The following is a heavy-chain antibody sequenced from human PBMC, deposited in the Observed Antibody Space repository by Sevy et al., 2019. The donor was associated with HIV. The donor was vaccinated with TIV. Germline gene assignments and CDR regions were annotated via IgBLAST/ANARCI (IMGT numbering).Heavy chain of an antibody. CDR1: GGSISSGGYY. J-gene: IGHJ4*02. D-gene: IGHD3-22*01. V-gene: IGHV4-31*03. CDR2: IYYSRST. Sequence: SETLSLTCSVSGGSISSGGYYWSWIRQHPGKGLEWIGYIYYSRSTYYNPSLKSRVTISVDTSKNQFSLKLSSVTAADTAVYYCASLSDGGYERYDSSGYYSDYWGQGTLVTVSS. CDR3: ASLSDGGYERYDSSGYYSDY.